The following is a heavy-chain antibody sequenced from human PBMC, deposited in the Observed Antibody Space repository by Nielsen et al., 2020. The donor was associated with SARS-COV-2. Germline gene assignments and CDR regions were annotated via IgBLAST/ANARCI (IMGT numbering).Heavy chain of an antibody. Sequence: LRLSCTVSGGSISSGGYYWSWIRQHPGKGLEWIGYIYYSGSTYYNPSLKSRVTISVDTSKNQFSLKLSSVTAADTAVYYCARDRVSGSYYNYYYGMDVWSQGTTVTVSS. D-gene: IGHD3-10*01. V-gene: IGHV4-31*03. CDR1: GGSISSGGYY. CDR2: IYYSGST. CDR3: ARDRVSGSYYNYYYGMDV. J-gene: IGHJ6*02.